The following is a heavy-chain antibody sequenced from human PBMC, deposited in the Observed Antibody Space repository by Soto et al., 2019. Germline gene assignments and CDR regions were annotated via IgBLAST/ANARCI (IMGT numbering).Heavy chain of an antibody. J-gene: IGHJ6*02. CDR1: GFTFSSYG. D-gene: IGHD2-8*01. CDR3: ANLAMVYASFDYYYGMDV. CDR2: ISYDGSNK. V-gene: IGHV3-30*18. Sequence: GGSLRLSCAASGFTFSSYGMHWVRQAPGKGLEWVAVISYDGSNKYYADSVKGRFTISRDNSKNTLYLQMNSLRAEDTAVYYCANLAMVYASFDYYYGMDVWGQGTTVTVSS.